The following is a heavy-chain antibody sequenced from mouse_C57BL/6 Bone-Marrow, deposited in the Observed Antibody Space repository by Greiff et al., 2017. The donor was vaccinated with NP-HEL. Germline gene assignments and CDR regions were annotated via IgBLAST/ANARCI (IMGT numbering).Heavy chain of an antibody. CDR3: ARGLLWLRRRDYYAMDY. Sequence: VQLQQSGAELVKPGASVKLSCKASGYTFTSYWMHWAKQRPGQGLEWIGMIHPNSGSTNYNEKFKSKATLTVDKSSSTAYMQLSSLTSEDSAVYYCARGLLWLRRRDYYAMDYWGQGTSVTVSS. CDR2: IHPNSGST. J-gene: IGHJ4*01. V-gene: IGHV1-64*01. D-gene: IGHD2-2*01. CDR1: GYTFTSYW.